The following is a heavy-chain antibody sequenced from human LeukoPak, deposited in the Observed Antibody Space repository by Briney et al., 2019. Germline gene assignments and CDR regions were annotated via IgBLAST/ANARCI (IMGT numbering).Heavy chain of an antibody. J-gene: IGHJ4*02. V-gene: IGHV3-11*04. CDR3: ARDRVSGYCSGGSCYTEDY. CDR2: ISSSGSTI. Sequence: GGSLRLSCAASGFTFSDYYMSWIRQAPGKGLEWVSYISSSGSTIYYADSVKGRFTISRDNAKNSLYLQMNSLRAEDTAVYYCARDRVSGYCSGGSCYTEDYWGQGTLVTVSS. D-gene: IGHD2-15*01. CDR1: GFTFSDYY.